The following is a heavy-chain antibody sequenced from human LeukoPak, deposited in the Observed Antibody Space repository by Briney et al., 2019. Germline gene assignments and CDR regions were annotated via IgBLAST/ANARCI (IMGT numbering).Heavy chain of an antibody. D-gene: IGHD6-6*01. V-gene: IGHV3-21*01. J-gene: IGHJ5*02. CDR3: ARDPKRYSSSSDWFDP. Sequence: GGSLRLSCAASGSTLSSYSMNWVRQAPGKGLEWVPSISSSSSYIYYADSVKGRFTISRDNAKNSLYLQMNSLRAEDTAVYYCARDPKRYSSSSDWFDPWGQGTLVTVSS. CDR1: GSTLSSYS. CDR2: ISSSSSYI.